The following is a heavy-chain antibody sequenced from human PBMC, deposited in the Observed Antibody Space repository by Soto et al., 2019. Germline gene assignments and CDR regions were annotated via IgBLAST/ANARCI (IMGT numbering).Heavy chain of an antibody. CDR1: GGTFSSYA. CDR2: IIPIFGTA. CDR3: ARDRGVTTLNWYFDL. D-gene: IGHD4-4*01. V-gene: IGHV1-69*13. Sequence: WASVKVSCKASGGTFSSYAISWVRQAPGQGLEWMGGIIPIFGTANYAQKFQGRVTITADESTSTAYMELSSLRSEDTAVYYCARDRGVTTLNWYFDLWGRGTLVTVSS. J-gene: IGHJ2*01.